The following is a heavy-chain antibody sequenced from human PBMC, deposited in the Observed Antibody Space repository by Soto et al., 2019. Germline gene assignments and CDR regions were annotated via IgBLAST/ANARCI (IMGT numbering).Heavy chain of an antibody. Sequence: QVQLVQSGADVKKPGSSVKVSCKASGGVFRNYAINWVRQAPGQGLEWMGGIIPVFGTADYPQKFQGRDTITADESTTTAYMELTSLKTEDTAVYFCARDRWGSYSFDSWGQGTLVTVAS. CDR3: ARDRWGSYSFDS. D-gene: IGHD1-26*01. J-gene: IGHJ5*01. CDR2: IIPVFGTA. V-gene: IGHV1-69*01. CDR1: GGVFRNYA.